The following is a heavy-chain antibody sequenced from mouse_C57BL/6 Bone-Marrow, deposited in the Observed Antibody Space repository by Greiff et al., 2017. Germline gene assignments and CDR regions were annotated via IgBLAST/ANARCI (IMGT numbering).Heavy chain of an antibody. Sequence: QVQLQQPGAELVKPGASVKMSCEASGYTFTSYWITWVKQRPGQGLEWIGDIYPGSGSTNYNEKFKSKATLTVDTASSTAYMQLSSLTAEDSAVYYCARYDAWFAYWGQGTLVTVSA. D-gene: IGHD2-12*01. CDR3: ARYDAWFAY. CDR2: IYPGSGST. J-gene: IGHJ3*01. V-gene: IGHV1-55*01. CDR1: GYTFTSYW.